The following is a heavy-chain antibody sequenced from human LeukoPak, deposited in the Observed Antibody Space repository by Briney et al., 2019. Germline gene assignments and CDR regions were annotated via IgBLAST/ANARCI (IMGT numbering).Heavy chain of an antibody. Sequence: ASVKVSCKASGYTFTSYDINWVRQATGQGLEWMGWMNPNSGNTGYAQKFQGRVTMTRNTSISTAYMELSSLRSEDTAVHYCARGGPTKTYYDFWSGYKAGYGMDVWGQGTTVTVSS. D-gene: IGHD3-3*01. CDR1: GYTFTSYD. CDR3: ARGGPTKTYYDFWSGYKAGYGMDV. V-gene: IGHV1-8*01. CDR2: MNPNSGNT. J-gene: IGHJ6*02.